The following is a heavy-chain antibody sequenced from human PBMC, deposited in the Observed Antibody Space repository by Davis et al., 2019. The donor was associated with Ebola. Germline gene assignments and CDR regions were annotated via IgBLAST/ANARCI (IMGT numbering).Heavy chain of an antibody. J-gene: IGHJ4*02. CDR1: GYSFTYYW. D-gene: IGHD4-17*01. CDR3: ARHRPYGDYALDY. Sequence: GESLKISCKASGYSFTYYWIGWVRQMPGKGLEWMGIIYPGDSDTRYSPSFQGQVTISADKSITTAYLQWSSLKASDTAMYYCARHRPYGDYALDYWGQGTLVTVSS. V-gene: IGHV5-51*01. CDR2: IYPGDSDT.